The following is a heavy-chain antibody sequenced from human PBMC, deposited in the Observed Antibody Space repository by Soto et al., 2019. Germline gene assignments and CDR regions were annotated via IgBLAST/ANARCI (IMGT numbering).Heavy chain of an antibody. CDR1: GFSHSTSGVG. J-gene: IGHJ4*02. Sequence: GPPLGNATRTLRVTCTFAGFSHSTSGVGVGWIRQHPGKALEWLALIYWNDDKRYSPSLKSRLTITKYTSKNQVVLTMTNMDPVDTATYYCAHSLDTAMPRGFDYWGQGTLVPVSP. V-gene: IGHV2-5*01. CDR2: IYWNDDK. CDR3: AHSLDTAMPRGFDY. D-gene: IGHD5-18*01.